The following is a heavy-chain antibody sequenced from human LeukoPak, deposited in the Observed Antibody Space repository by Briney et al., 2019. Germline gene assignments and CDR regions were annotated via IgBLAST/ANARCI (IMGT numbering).Heavy chain of an antibody. CDR1: GFTFSSYS. D-gene: IGHD2-2*01. CDR2: ISSSSSYI. J-gene: IGHJ3*01. Sequence: GGSLRLSCAASGFTFSSYSMNWVRQAPGKGLDWVSSISSSSSYIYYADSVKGRFTISRDNAKNSLYLQMNSLRAEDTAVYYCARDIVVVPAANPNHAFDLWGQGTMVTVSS. V-gene: IGHV3-21*01. CDR3: ARDIVVVPAANPNHAFDL.